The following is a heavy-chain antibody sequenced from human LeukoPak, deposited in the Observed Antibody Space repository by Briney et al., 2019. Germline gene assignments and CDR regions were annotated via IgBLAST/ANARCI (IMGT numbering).Heavy chain of an antibody. CDR2: INHRGST. Sequence: KPSETLSLTCAVYGGSFSGYYWSWIRQPPGKGLEWIGQINHRGSTNYNPSLKSRVTISVDTSKNQFSLKLSSVTAAGTAVYYCARARGTAFDIWGQGTMVTVSS. V-gene: IGHV4-34*01. CDR1: GGSFSGYY. CDR3: ARARGTAFDI. D-gene: IGHD3-16*01. J-gene: IGHJ3*02.